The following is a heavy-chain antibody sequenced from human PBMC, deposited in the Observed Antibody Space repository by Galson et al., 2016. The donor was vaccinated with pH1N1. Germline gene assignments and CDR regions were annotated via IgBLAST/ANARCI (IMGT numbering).Heavy chain of an antibody. J-gene: IGHJ4*02. V-gene: IGHV3-23*01. D-gene: IGHD3-3*01. CDR2: ISGVGDST. Sequence: SLRLSCAVSGFTFSIFGMSWLRQAPGKGLEWISAISGVGDSTYHADSVKGRFTISRDNSKNTLNLQMSGLRAEDTAVYYCAKHDGSGYYYSRRLHWGQGTLVTVSS. CDR3: AKHDGSGYYYSRRLH. CDR1: GFTFSIFG.